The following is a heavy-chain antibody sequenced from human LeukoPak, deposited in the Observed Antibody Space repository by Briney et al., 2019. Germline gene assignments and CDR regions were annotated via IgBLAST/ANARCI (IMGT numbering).Heavy chain of an antibody. CDR3: ARDTHLEY. CDR2: INYSGTT. J-gene: IGHJ4*02. V-gene: IGHV4-34*01. Sequence: SETLSLTCAVYGGFFSGYYWGWIRQPPGQGLEWIGRINYSGTTSYNPSLRSRVSISVDTSRNQFSLKLTSVTAADTAVYYCARDTHLEYWGQGTLVTVSS. CDR1: GGFFSGYY.